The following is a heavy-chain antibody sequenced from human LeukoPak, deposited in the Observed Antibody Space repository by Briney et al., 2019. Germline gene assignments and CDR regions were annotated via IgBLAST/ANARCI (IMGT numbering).Heavy chain of an antibody. D-gene: IGHD3-22*01. J-gene: IGHJ3*02. Sequence: PGGSLRLSCAASGFTVSSYWMSWVRQAPGKGLEWVANIKKDGSEKYYVDSVKGRFTISRDNAKNSLYLQMNSLRAEDTAVYYCARPSYYYDSSGSVSGAFDIWGQGTMVTVSS. CDR1: GFTVSSYW. CDR3: ARPSYYYDSSGSVSGAFDI. V-gene: IGHV3-7*04. CDR2: IKKDGSEK.